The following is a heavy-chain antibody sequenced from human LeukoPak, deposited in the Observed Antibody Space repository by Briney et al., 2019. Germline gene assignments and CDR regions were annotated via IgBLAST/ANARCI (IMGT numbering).Heavy chain of an antibody. J-gene: IGHJ4*02. CDR2: ISGSGGST. Sequence: PGGSLRLSCAASGFTFSSYAMSWVRQAPGKGLEWVSSISGSGGSTYYADSVKGLFTISRDNSKNTLYLQMNSLRAEEPAVYYCAKSTAFRYSGYGIEYWGQGTLVTVSS. V-gene: IGHV3-23*01. CDR1: GFTFSSYA. D-gene: IGHD5-12*01. CDR3: AKSTAFRYSGYGIEY.